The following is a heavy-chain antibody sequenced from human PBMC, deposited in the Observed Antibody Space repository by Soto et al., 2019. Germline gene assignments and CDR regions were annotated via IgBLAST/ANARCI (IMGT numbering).Heavy chain of an antibody. V-gene: IGHV3-30-3*01. CDR1: GFTFSSYA. CDR2: ISYDGSNK. Sequence: GGSLRLSCAASGFTFSSYAMHWVRQAPGKGLEWVAVISYDGSNKYYADSVKGRFTISRDNSKNTLYLQMNSLRAEDTAVYYCARDLPGAMDSYYYGMDVWGQGTTVTVSS. D-gene: IGHD5-18*01. CDR3: ARDLPGAMDSYYYGMDV. J-gene: IGHJ6*02.